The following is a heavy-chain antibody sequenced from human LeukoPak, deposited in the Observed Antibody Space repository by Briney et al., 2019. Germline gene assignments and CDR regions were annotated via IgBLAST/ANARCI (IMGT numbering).Heavy chain of an antibody. D-gene: IGHD3-22*01. V-gene: IGHV4-34*01. CDR1: GGSFSGYY. Sequence: PSETLSLTCAVYGGSFSGYYWSWIRQPPGKGLEWIGEINHSGSTNYNPSLKGRVTISVDTSKNQFSLKLSSVTAADTAVYYCARVNSSGYYYAHLDYWGQGTLVTVSS. CDR2: INHSGST. CDR3: ARVNSSGYYYAHLDY. J-gene: IGHJ4*02.